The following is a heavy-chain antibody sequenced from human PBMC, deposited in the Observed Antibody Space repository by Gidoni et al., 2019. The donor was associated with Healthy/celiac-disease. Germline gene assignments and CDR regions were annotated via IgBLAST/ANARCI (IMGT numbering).Heavy chain of an antibody. J-gene: IGHJ3*02. CDR2: ISGSGGST. CDR3: AKAYYDFWSGYPPIGAFDI. D-gene: IGHD3-3*01. CDR1: GFTFSSYA. V-gene: IGHV3-23*01. Sequence: EVQLLESGGGLVQPGGSLRLSCAASGFTFSSYAMSWVRQAPGKGLEWVSAISGSGGSTYYADSVKGRFTISRDNSKNTLYLQMNSLRAEDTAVYYCAKAYYDFWSGYPPIGAFDIWGQGTMVTVSS.